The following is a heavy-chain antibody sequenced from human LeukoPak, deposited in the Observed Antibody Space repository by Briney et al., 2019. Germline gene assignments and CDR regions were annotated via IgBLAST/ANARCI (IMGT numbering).Heavy chain of an antibody. CDR1: GYPFTDYY. V-gene: IGHV1-2*06. CDR2: INPNSGGT. CDR3: ARGGVAVAGQIDY. Sequence: ASVKVSCKASGYPFTDYYMHWVRQAPGQGLEWMGRINPNSGGTNYALKFQGKVTMTRDTSISTAYMELSRLRSDDTAVYYCARGGVAVAGQIDYWGQGTLVTVSS. J-gene: IGHJ4*02. D-gene: IGHD2-15*01.